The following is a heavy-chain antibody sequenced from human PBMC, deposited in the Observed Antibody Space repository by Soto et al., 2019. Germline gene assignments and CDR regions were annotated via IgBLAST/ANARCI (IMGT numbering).Heavy chain of an antibody. CDR1: GGSFSGYY. Sequence: SETLSLTCAVYGGSFSGYYWSWIRQPPGKGLEWIGEINHSGSTNYNPSLKSRVTISVDTSKNQFSLKLSSVTAADTAVYYCARGTNWFDPWGQGTLVTVSS. CDR2: INHSGST. CDR3: ARGTNWFDP. V-gene: IGHV4-34*01. J-gene: IGHJ5*02.